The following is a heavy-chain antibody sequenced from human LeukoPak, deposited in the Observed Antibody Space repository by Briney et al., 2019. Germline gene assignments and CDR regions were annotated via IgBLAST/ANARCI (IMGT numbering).Heavy chain of an antibody. Sequence: GASVKVSCKASGYTFTGYYIHWLRQAPGQGLEWMGWINPNSGGTNYAQKLQGRVTMTTDTSTSTAYMELRSLRSDDTAVYYCARDTKWELPRVDYWGQGTLVTVSS. CDR1: GYTFTGYY. J-gene: IGHJ4*02. V-gene: IGHV1-2*02. D-gene: IGHD1-26*01. CDR2: INPNSGGT. CDR3: ARDTKWELPRVDY.